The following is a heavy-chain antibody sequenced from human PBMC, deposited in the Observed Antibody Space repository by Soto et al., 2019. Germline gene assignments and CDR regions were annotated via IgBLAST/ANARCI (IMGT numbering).Heavy chain of an antibody. CDR3: ARVYSGSYSDS. D-gene: IGHD1-26*01. V-gene: IGHV4-4*02. Sequence: LSRTCAVSGGSMRSNNRWSWVRQPPGKGLEWIGEIFHSGSTNYNPSLKTRVTISVDKSKNQFSLKLSSVTAADTAVYYCARVYSGSYSDSWGQGTLVTVSS. J-gene: IGHJ4*02. CDR2: IFHSGST. CDR1: GGSMRSNNR.